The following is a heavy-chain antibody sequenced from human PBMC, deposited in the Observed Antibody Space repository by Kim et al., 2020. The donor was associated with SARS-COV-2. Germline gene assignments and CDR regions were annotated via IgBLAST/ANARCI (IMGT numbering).Heavy chain of an antibody. Sequence: ASVKVSCKASGYTFTSYGISWVRQAPGQGLEWMGWISAYNGNTNYAQKLQGRVTMTTDTSTSTAYMELRSLRSDDTAVYYCARAGPEYCSSTSCYGDQYYNWFDPWGQGTLVTVSS. J-gene: IGHJ5*02. V-gene: IGHV1-18*01. D-gene: IGHD2-2*01. CDR2: ISAYNGNT. CDR1: GYTFTSYG. CDR3: ARAGPEYCSSTSCYGDQYYNWFDP.